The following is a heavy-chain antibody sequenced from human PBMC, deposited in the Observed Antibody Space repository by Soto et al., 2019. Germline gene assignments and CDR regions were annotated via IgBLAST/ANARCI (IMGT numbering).Heavy chain of an antibody. V-gene: IGHV3-23*01. Sequence: WGSLRLSCAASGFTFSSYAMSWVRQAPGKGLEWVSAISVSVGITYYADSVKGRFTISRDNSKNTLYLQMNSLRAEDTAVYYCAKLYYDFWSGYSTPYYFDYWGKGNMVNVSS. CDR3: AKLYYDFWSGYSTPYYFDY. D-gene: IGHD3-3*01. CDR1: GFTFSSYA. J-gene: IGHJ4*02. CDR2: ISVSVGIT.